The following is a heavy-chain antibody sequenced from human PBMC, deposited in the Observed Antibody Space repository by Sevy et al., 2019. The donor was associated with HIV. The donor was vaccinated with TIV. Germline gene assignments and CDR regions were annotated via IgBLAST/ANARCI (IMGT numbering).Heavy chain of an antibody. V-gene: IGHV3-74*01. Sequence: GGSLRLSCAASGFTFSNYWMHWVRQAPGKGLVWVSRIKTDGSSRDSADSVKGRFFISRDNAKNLVYLQMDSLRAGDTAVYSCAREGDTVLVPSAVDAFDFWGQGTMVTVSS. J-gene: IGHJ3*01. CDR2: IKTDGSSR. CDR3: AREGDTVLVPSAVDAFDF. CDR1: GFTFSNYW. D-gene: IGHD2-2*01.